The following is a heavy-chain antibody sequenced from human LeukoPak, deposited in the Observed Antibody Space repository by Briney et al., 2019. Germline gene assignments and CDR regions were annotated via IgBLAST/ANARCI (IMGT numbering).Heavy chain of an antibody. CDR2: INHSGST. CDR1: GGSFSASY. CDR3: ARSDGSSWYLIDY. J-gene: IGHJ4*02. Sequence: SETLSLTCAVYGGSFSASYWSWLRQPPGKGLEWIGEINHSGSTNYNPSLKSRVTISVDTSKNEFSLKLSSVTAADTAVYYCARSDGSSWYLIDYWGQGTLVTVSS. V-gene: IGHV4-34*01. D-gene: IGHD6-13*01.